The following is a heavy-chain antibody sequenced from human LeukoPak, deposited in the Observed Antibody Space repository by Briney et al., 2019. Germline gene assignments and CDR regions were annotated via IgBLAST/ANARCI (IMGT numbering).Heavy chain of an antibody. J-gene: IGHJ4*02. CDR2: INHSGST. CDR1: GGSFSGYY. D-gene: IGHD5-12*01. V-gene: IGHV4-34*01. CDR3: ARERYSDSTVDFDY. Sequence: PSETLSLTCAVYGGSFSGYYWSWIRQPPGKGLEWIGEINHSGSTNYNPSLKSRVTISVDTSKNQFSLKLSSVTAADTAVYYCARERYSDSTVDFDYWGQGTLVTVSS.